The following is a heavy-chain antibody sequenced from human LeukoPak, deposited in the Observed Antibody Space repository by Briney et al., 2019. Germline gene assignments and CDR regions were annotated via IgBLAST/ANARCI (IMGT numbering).Heavy chain of an antibody. CDR3: ATYQIIPFGVVITDAFDI. J-gene: IGHJ3*02. D-gene: IGHD3-3*01. Sequence: ASVKVSCKASGYTFTSYGISWVRQAPGQGLEWMGWISAYNGNTNYAQKLQGRVTITTDESTSTAYMELSSLRSEDTAVYYCATYQIIPFGVVITDAFDIWGQGTMVTVSS. CDR2: ISAYNGNT. CDR1: GYTFTSYG. V-gene: IGHV1-18*01.